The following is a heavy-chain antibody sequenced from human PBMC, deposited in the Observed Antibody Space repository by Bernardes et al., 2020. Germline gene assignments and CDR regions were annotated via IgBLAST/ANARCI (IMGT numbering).Heavy chain of an antibody. Sequence: GGSLRLSCAASGFTFSTYTMNWVRQAPGKGLEWVSSISGSSSYIYYADSVKGRCTISRDNAKNSLYLQVNSLRAEDTAVYYCVRDPRPHDYVWGSYAFDIWGPGTMVTVSS. V-gene: IGHV3-21*06. CDR3: VRDPRPHDYVWGSYAFDI. CDR2: ISGSSSYI. J-gene: IGHJ3*02. D-gene: IGHD3-16*01. CDR1: GFTFSTYT.